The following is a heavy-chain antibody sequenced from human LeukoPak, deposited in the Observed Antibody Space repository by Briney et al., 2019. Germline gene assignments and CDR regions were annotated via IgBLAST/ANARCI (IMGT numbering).Heavy chain of an antibody. CDR2: ISGSGGST. D-gene: IGHD1-26*01. J-gene: IGHJ4*02. Sequence: PGGSLRLSCAASGFTFSSYAMSWVRQAPGKGLEWVSAISGSGGSTYYADSVKGRFTISRDNAKNSLYLQMNSLRAEDTAVYYCARGAINSGSYDAYFDYWGQGTLVTVSS. CDR1: GFTFSSYA. CDR3: ARGAINSGSYDAYFDY. V-gene: IGHV3-23*01.